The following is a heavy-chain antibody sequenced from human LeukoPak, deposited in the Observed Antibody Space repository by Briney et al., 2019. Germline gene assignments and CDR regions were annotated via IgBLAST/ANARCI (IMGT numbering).Heavy chain of an antibody. CDR2: IYYSGST. Sequence: DPSETLSLTCTVSGGSISSYYWSWIRQPPGKGLEWIGYIYYSGSTNYNPSLKSRVTISVGTSKNQFSLKLSSVTAADTAVYYCAGGGFGRSIEYWGQGALVTVSS. CDR3: AGGGFGRSIEY. CDR1: GGSISSYY. J-gene: IGHJ4*02. D-gene: IGHD3-10*01. V-gene: IGHV4-59*01.